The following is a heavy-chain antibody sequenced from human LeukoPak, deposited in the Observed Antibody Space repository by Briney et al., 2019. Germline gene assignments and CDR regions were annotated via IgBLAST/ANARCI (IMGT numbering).Heavy chain of an antibody. CDR1: GYSISSGYY. Sequence: SETLSLTCTVSGYSISSGYYWGWIRQPPGKGLEWIGSIYHSGSTYYNPSLKCRVTISVDTSKNQFSLKLSSVTAADTAVYYCARSGAFDVWGQGTMVTVS. V-gene: IGHV4-38-2*02. D-gene: IGHD3-10*01. CDR2: IYHSGST. CDR3: ARSGAFDV. J-gene: IGHJ3*01.